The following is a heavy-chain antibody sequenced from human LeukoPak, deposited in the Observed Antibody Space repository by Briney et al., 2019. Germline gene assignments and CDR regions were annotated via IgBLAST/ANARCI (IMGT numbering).Heavy chain of an antibody. J-gene: IGHJ4*02. CDR3: WGGGRKKPFDY. V-gene: IGHV1-69*13. CDR1: GGTFSSYA. CDR2: IIPIFGTA. Sequence: SVKVSCKASGGTFSSYAISWVRQAPGQGLEWMGGIIPIFGTANYAQKFQGRVTITADESTSTAYMELSSLRSEDTAVYYCWGGGRKKPFDYWGQGTLVTVSS. D-gene: IGHD2-15*01.